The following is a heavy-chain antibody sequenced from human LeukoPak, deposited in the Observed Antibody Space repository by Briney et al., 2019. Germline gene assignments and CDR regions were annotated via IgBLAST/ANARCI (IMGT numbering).Heavy chain of an antibody. J-gene: IGHJ3*02. Sequence: ASVKVSCRVSGYTLTDLSMHWVRQTPGSGPEWMGGFDPEAGETVYAQKFQGRVTMTDDTSTDTAYMELSSLRSEDTAVYYCAADSRRSSGWFLPDRFDIWGQGTKVTVSS. CDR3: AADSRRSSGWFLPDRFDI. CDR1: GYTLTDLS. CDR2: FDPEAGET. V-gene: IGHV1-24*01. D-gene: IGHD6-19*01.